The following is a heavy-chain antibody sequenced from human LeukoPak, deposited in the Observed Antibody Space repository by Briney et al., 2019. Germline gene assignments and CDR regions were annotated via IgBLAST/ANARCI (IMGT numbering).Heavy chain of an antibody. V-gene: IGHV1-2*06. D-gene: IGHD6-13*01. CDR3: ARGREYSSSWRVLELDFDY. CDR1: GYTFTGYY. CDR2: INPNSGGT. J-gene: IGHJ4*02. Sequence: ASVKVSCKASGYTFTGYYTHWVRQAPGQGLEWMGRINPNSGGTNYAQKFQGRVTMTRDTSISTAYMELSRLRSDDTAVYYCARGREYSSSWRVLELDFDYWGQGTLVTVSS.